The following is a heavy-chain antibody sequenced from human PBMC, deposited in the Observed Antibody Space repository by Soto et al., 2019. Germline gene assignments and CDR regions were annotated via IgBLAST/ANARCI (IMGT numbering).Heavy chain of an antibody. CDR2: LNDSGGT. CDR3: ARARGGVQD. J-gene: IGHJ1*01. V-gene: IGHV4-34*01. Sequence: QVQLQQWGAGLLKPSETLSLTCAVYGGSFSGYYWSWIRQPPGKGLEWIGELNDSGGTNYNASLKSRVTISGDTSKNQFSLKLSFVTAADTAMHYCARARGGVQDWGPGTLVTVSS. D-gene: IGHD3-10*01. CDR1: GGSFSGYY.